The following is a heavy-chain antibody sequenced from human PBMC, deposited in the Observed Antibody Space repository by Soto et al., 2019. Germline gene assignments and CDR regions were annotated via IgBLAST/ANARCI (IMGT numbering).Heavy chain of an antibody. CDR1: GGSISSNNW. J-gene: IGHJ4*02. D-gene: IGHD3-10*01. V-gene: IGHV4-4*02. CDR3: AGRRDGSGSLDF. Sequence: PSETLSLTCAASGGSISSNNWWSWVRQPPGKGLEWIAEIYHSGSTNYNPSLKSRVTMSVDKSRDQFSVRLSSVTAADTAVYYCAGRRDGSGSLDFWGQGTLVTVSS. CDR2: IYHSGST.